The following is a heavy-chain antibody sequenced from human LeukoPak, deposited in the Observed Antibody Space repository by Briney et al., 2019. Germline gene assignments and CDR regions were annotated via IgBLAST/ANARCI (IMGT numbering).Heavy chain of an antibody. J-gene: IGHJ4*02. Sequence: GGSLRLSCAASGFTVSSNYMSWVRQAPGKGLEWVSVIYSGGSTYYADSVKGRFTISRDNSKNTLYLQMNSLRAEDTAVYYCAREGGFYCSSTSCYNGFDYWGQGTLVTVSS. V-gene: IGHV3-66*02. D-gene: IGHD2-2*01. CDR3: AREGGFYCSSTSCYNGFDY. CDR2: IYSGGST. CDR1: GFTVSSNY.